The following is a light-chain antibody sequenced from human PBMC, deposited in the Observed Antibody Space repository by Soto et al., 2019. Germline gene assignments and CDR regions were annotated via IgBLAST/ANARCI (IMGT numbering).Light chain of an antibody. J-gene: IGLJ1*01. CDR3: SSYAGSKNYV. V-gene: IGLV2-8*01. CDR1: SGDVGGYNY. Sequence: QSVLTQPPSASGSPGQSVTISCTGTSGDVGGYNYVSWYQQHPGKAPKLMIFEVSERPSGVPDRFSASKSGNTASLTVSGLQADDEADYYCSSYAGSKNYVFGTGTKVTVL. CDR2: EVS.